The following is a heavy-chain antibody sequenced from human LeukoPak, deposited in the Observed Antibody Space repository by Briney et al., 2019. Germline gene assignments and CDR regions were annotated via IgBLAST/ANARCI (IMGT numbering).Heavy chain of an antibody. Sequence: ASVKVSCKASGYTFTSYAMNWVRQAPGQGLEWMGRIIPILGLANYAQKFQGRVTITADKSTSTAYMDLSSLRSEDTAVYYCAREPAVGNNPTFFDYWGQGTLVTVSS. CDR2: IIPILGLA. J-gene: IGHJ4*02. D-gene: IGHD2-2*01. V-gene: IGHV1-69*04. CDR3: AREPAVGNNPTFFDY. CDR1: GYTFTSYA.